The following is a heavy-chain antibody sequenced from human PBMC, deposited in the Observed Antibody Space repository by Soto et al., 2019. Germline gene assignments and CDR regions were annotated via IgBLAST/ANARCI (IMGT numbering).Heavy chain of an antibody. CDR3: ARGHGGITIFGAPGHFDY. J-gene: IGHJ4*02. CDR2: ISYSGST. V-gene: IGHV4-39*01. CDR1: DGSIISGSYY. D-gene: IGHD3-3*01. Sequence: SETLSLTCTVSDGSIISGSYYWGWLRQPPGKGLEWIGSISYSGSTYYNPSLKSRVTISVDTSKSQFSLKLTSVTAADTAVYYCARGHGGITIFGAPGHFDYWGQGTLVTVSS.